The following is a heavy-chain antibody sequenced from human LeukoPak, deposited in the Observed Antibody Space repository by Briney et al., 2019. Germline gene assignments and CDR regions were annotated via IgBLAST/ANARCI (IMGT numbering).Heavy chain of an antibody. D-gene: IGHD6-13*01. V-gene: IGHV1-2*04. Sequence: ASVKVSCKASGYTFTGCYMHLVRHAPGQGLEWMGGINPNSGGTNYAQKFHGWVTMTRDRAISTAYMELSRLRSDDTAVYYCAREFGAGIAAAGMGAAFDIWGQGTMVTVSS. CDR3: AREFGAGIAAAGMGAAFDI. CDR2: INPNSGGT. J-gene: IGHJ3*02. CDR1: GYTFTGCY.